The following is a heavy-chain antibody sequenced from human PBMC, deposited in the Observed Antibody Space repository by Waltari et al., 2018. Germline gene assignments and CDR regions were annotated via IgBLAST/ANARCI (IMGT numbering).Heavy chain of an antibody. V-gene: IGHV4-34*01. CDR1: GGSFSGYY. Sequence: QVQLQQWGAGLLKPSETLSLTCAVYGGSFSGYYWSWIRQPPGKGLEWIGEINHSGSTNYNPSLKSRVTISVDTSKNQFSLKLSSVTAADTAVYYCARATGTTGGYMDVWGKGTTVTVSS. CDR3: ARATGTTGGYMDV. J-gene: IGHJ6*03. D-gene: IGHD1-7*01. CDR2: INHSGST.